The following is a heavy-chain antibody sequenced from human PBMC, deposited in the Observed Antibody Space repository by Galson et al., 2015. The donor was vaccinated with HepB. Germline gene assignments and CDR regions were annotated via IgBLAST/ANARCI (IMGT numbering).Heavy chain of an antibody. CDR3: ARDRELELPPDY. Sequence: QSGAEVKKPGESLKISCKASGYTFTSYGISWVRQAPGQGLEWMGWISAYNGNTNYAQKLQGRVTMTTDTSTSTAYMELRSLRSDDTAVYYCARDRELELPPDYWGQGTLVTVSS. J-gene: IGHJ4*02. CDR2: ISAYNGNT. D-gene: IGHD1-7*01. CDR1: GYTFTSYG. V-gene: IGHV1-18*04.